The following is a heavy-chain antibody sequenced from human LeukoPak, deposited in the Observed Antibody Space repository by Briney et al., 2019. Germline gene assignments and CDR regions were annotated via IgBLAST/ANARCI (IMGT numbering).Heavy chain of an antibody. CDR1: GGSISSSSYY. V-gene: IGHV4-39*07. D-gene: IGHD2-2*01. CDR3: ARVGPDIVVVPAAMPFDY. CDR2: IYYSGST. J-gene: IGHJ4*02. Sequence: PSETLSLTCTVSGGSISSSSYYWGWIRQPPGKGLEWIGSIYYSGSTYYNPSLKSRVTISVDTSKNQFSLKLSPVTAADTAVYYCARVGPDIVVVPAAMPFDYWGQGTLVTVSS.